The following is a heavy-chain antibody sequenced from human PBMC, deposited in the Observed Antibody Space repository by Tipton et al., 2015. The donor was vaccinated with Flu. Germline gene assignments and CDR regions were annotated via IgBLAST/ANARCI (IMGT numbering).Heavy chain of an antibody. Sequence: TLSLTCIVSGYSISSGYYWGWIRQPPGKGLEWIGSIYHTGSTYYNPSLKSRVTISVDTSKYQFSLKLSSVTAAETAVYYCAKVLFGWVESWAQGTLVTVSS. J-gene: IGHJ5*01. CDR2: IYHTGST. CDR3: AKVLFGWVES. CDR1: GYSISSGYY. D-gene: IGHD3-16*01. V-gene: IGHV4-38-2*02.